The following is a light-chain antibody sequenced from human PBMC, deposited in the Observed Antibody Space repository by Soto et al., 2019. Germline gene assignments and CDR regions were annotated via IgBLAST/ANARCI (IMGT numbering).Light chain of an antibody. Sequence: QSVLTQPAPGSGSPGRAITIPFPGTSSDVGGYNYVSWYQQHPGKAPKLMIYDVSNRPSGVSNRFSGSKSGNTASLTISGLQAEDEADYYCSSYTSSSTLYVFGTGTKVTVL. CDR3: SSYTSSSTLYV. J-gene: IGLJ1*01. CDR1: SSDVGGYNY. CDR2: DVS. V-gene: IGLV2-14*01.